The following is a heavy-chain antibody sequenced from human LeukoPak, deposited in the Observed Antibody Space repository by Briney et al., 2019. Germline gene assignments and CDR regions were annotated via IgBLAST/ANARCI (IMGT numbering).Heavy chain of an antibody. D-gene: IGHD5-18*01. CDR3: ARRGYSYGPSGSFDF. J-gene: IGHJ4*02. V-gene: IGHV4-59*01. Sequence: SETLSLTCTVSGVSISDYYWSWIRQPPGKGLEWIGYIYYSGSTNYNYNPSLKSRVTISVDTSKNQFSLGLTSVTAADTAVYYCARRGYSYGPSGSFDFWGQGTLVTVSS. CDR2: IYYSGSTNY. CDR1: GVSISDYY.